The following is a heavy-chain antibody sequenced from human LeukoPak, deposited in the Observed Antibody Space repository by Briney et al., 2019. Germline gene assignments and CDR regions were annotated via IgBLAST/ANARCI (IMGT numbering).Heavy chain of an antibody. CDR1: GGSISSSSYY. V-gene: IGHV4-39*01. CDR2: IYYSGST. CDR3: ARLSKWFDYGPYFDY. J-gene: IGHJ4*02. Sequence: NPSETLSLTCTVSGGSISSSSYYWGWIRQPPGKGLEWIGSIYYSGSTYYNPSLKSRVTISVDTSKNQFSLKLSSVTAADTAVYYCARLSKWFDYGPYFDYWGQGTLVTVSS. D-gene: IGHD4-17*01.